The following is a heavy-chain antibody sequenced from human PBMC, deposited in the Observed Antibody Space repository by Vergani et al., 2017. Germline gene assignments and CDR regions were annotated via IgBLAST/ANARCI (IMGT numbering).Heavy chain of an antibody. J-gene: IGHJ6*02. V-gene: IGHV1-2*02. CDR2: INPNSGGT. CDR1: GYTFTGYY. D-gene: IGHD3-9*01. Sequence: QVQLVQSGAEVKKPGASVKVSCKASGYTFTGYYMHWVRQAPGQGLEWMGWINPNSGGTNYAQKFQGRVTMTRDTSISTAYMELSRLRSDDTAVYYCARGGNYXILTARIPLYYYYGMDVWGQRTTVTVSS. CDR3: ARGGNYXILTARIPLYYYYGMDV.